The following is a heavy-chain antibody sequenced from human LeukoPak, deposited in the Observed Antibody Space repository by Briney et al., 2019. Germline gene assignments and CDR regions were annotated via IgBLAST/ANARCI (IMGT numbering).Heavy chain of an antibody. J-gene: IGHJ4*02. CDR3: AREDILTGFDY. D-gene: IGHD3-9*01. Sequence: GGSLRLSCAASGFTVSSNYMSWVRQAPGKRLEWVSVIYSGGSTYYADSVKGRFTISRDNSKNTLYLQMNSLRAEDTAVYYCAREDILTGFDYWGQGTLVTVSS. CDR2: IYSGGST. V-gene: IGHV3-53*01. CDR1: GFTVSSNY.